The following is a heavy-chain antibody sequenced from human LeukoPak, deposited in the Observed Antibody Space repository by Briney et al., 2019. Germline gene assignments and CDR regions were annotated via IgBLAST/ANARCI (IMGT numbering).Heavy chain of an antibody. CDR2: INAGNGNT. J-gene: IGHJ3*02. Sequence: VASVKVSCKASGYTFTSYAMHWVRQAPGQRLEWMGWINAGNGNTKYSQKFQGRVTITRDTSASTAYMELSSLRSEDTAVYYCARDMSGWWEPTHAFDIWGQGTMVTVSS. V-gene: IGHV1-3*01. CDR3: ARDMSGWWEPTHAFDI. CDR1: GYTFTSYA. D-gene: IGHD2-15*01.